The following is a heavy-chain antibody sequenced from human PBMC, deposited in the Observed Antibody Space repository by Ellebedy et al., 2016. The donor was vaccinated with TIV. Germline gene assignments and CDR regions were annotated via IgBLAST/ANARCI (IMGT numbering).Heavy chain of an antibody. J-gene: IGHJ4*02. D-gene: IGHD3/OR15-3a*01. CDR3: VSFGSGY. Sequence: GESLKISXAASGFTFSGYAMSWVRQAPGKGLVWVSRVNPTGSGIRYADSVKGRFTISRDNAKNTVYLQMNSLRAEDTAVYYCVSFGSGYWGQGTLVTVSS. V-gene: IGHV3-74*01. CDR1: GFTFSGYA. CDR2: VNPTGSGI.